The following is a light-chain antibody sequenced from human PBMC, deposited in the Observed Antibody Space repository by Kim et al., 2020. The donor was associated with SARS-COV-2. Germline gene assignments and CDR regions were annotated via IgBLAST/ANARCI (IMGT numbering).Light chain of an antibody. CDR1: KLGDKY. V-gene: IGLV3-1*01. CDR2: QDS. J-gene: IGLJ2*01. CDR3: QAWDSSHVV. Sequence: SYELTQPPSVSVSPGQTASITCSGDKLGDKYACWYQQKPGQSPVLVIYQDSKRPSGIPERFSGSNSENTATLTISGTQAMDEADYYCQAWDSSHVVFGGG.